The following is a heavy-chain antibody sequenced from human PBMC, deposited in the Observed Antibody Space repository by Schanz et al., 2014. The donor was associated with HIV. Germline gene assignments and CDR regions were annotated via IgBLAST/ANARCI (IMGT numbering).Heavy chain of an antibody. J-gene: IGHJ6*02. D-gene: IGHD3-3*01. CDR3: TTRRVLGVNLDV. CDR1: GFTFSSYG. CDR2: IKSKTDGETT. V-gene: IGHV3-15*01. Sequence: EVQLVESGGGLVQPGGSLRLSCAASGFTFSSYGMHWVRQAPGKGLEWVGLIKSKTDGETTDYAAPVKGRFTIPRDDSKTTLFLQMNSLKSEDTAVYYCTTRRVLGVNLDVWGQGTTVTVSS.